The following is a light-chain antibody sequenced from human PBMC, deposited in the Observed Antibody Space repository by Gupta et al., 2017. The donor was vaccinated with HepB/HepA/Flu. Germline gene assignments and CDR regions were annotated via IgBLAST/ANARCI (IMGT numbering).Light chain of an antibody. CDR1: QSVSDN. J-gene: IGKJ1*01. V-gene: IGKV3-15*01. CDR2: GAS. Sequence: EIVLTQSPVTLSVSPGERATLSCRASQSVSDNLAWYQQKPGQAPRLLIYGASSRDTGIPARFRGSGCGKELTLPITSRQSDDFAVYYCQQHQHWPPVAFGQGTKVEIK. CDR3: QQHQHWPPVA.